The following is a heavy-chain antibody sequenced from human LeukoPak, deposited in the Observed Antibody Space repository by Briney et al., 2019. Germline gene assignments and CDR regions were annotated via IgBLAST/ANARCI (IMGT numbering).Heavy chain of an antibody. CDR2: ISGSGGST. Sequence: GGSLRLSCAASGFTFSSYAMSWVRQAPGKGLEWVSAISGSGGSTYYADSVKGRFTIPRDNSKNTLYLQMNSLRAEDTAVYYSAKYFDWLPTDYWGQGTLVTVSS. CDR1: GFTFSSYA. V-gene: IGHV3-23*01. J-gene: IGHJ4*02. CDR3: AKYFDWLPTDY. D-gene: IGHD3-9*01.